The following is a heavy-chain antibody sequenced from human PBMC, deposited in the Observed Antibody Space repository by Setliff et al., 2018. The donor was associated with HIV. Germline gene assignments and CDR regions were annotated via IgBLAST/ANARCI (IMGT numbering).Heavy chain of an antibody. CDR3: ARKHLFNVFDY. Sequence: PSETLSLTCTVSGGSISSGGYYWSWIRQPAGKGLEWIGRIYTSGSTKYNPSLKSRLTISVDTSKNQFSLKLSSVTAADTAVYYCARKHLFNVFDYWGQGTLVTVSS. CDR2: IYTSGST. J-gene: IGHJ4*02. D-gene: IGHD2-8*01. V-gene: IGHV4-61*02. CDR1: GGSISSGGYY.